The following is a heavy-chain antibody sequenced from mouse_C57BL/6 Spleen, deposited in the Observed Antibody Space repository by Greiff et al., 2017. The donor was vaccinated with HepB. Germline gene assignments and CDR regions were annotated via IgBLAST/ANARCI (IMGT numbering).Heavy chain of an antibody. CDR2: IYYSGTI. Sequence: VQLKESGPGLVKPSQTVFLTCTVTGISITTGNYRWSWIRQFPGNKLEWIGYIYYSGTITYNPSLTSRTTITRDTPKNQFFLEMNSLTAEDTATYYCAREGNYYDYPYYFDYWGQGTTLTVSS. CDR1: GISITTGNYR. D-gene: IGHD2-4*01. CDR3: AREGNYYDYPYYFDY. J-gene: IGHJ2*01. V-gene: IGHV3-5*01.